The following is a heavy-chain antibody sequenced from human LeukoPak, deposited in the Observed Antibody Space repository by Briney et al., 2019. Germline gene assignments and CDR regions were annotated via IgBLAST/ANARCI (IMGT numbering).Heavy chain of an antibody. V-gene: IGHV4-39*07. Sequence: PSETLSLTCTVSGGSISSSSYYWGWIRQPPGKGLEWIGSIYYSGSTYYNPSLKSRVTISVDTSKNQFSLKLSSVTAADTAVYYCARAMVRDHYYYYYYMDVWGKGTTVTVSS. D-gene: IGHD3-10*01. J-gene: IGHJ6*03. CDR1: GGSISSSSYY. CDR3: ARAMVRDHYYYYYYMDV. CDR2: IYYSGST.